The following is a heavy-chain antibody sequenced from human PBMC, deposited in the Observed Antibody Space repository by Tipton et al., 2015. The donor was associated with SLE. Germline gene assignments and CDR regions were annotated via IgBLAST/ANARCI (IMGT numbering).Heavy chain of an antibody. CDR2: IFDSGST. Sequence: LRLSCTVSGGSVSRSYCSWIRQSAGKGLEWIGRIFDSGSTNYSPSLKSRVTMSVDTSRNHFYLKLSSVTAADTALYYCARLHGYSYGLNWFDPWGQGTLISVSS. D-gene: IGHD5-18*01. J-gene: IGHJ5*02. V-gene: IGHV4-4*07. CDR3: ARLHGYSYGLNWFDP. CDR1: GGSVSRSY.